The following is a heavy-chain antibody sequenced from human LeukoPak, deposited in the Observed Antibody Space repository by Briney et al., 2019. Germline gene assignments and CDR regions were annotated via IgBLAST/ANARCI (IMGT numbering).Heavy chain of an antibody. Sequence: ASVNVSCKTSGYRFTGYYLHWVRQAPGQGLEWMGWMNPKSGATDYARKFQGRVTMTRDTSISTAYMELTRLRSDDTAVYFCARGSDYDDYFYMDFWGKGTTVTVSS. J-gene: IGHJ6*03. CDR2: MNPKSGAT. CDR3: ARGSDYDDYFYMDF. V-gene: IGHV1-2*02. CDR1: GYRFTGYY.